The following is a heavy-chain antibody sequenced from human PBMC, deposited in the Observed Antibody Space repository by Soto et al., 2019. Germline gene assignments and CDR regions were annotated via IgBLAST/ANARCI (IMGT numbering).Heavy chain of an antibody. J-gene: IGHJ4*02. D-gene: IGHD2-2*01. CDR3: ARGGPYQLLSDFDY. V-gene: IGHV3-64*01. CDR1: GFSISNYA. Sequence: EVQLVESGGILVQPGESLRLSCVASGFSISNYAMHWVRQAPGKGLEFVSAISNNGGSTYYANSVKGRFTISRDNSKNTLYLQMGSLRTDDMAVYYCARGGPYQLLSDFDYWGQGTLVTVSS. CDR2: ISNNGGST.